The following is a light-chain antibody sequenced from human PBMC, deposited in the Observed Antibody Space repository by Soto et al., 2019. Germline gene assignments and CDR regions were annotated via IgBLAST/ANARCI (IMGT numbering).Light chain of an antibody. CDR2: GAS. CDR3: QQYHSSPAT. J-gene: IGKJ5*01. CDR1: QSVSSSY. Sequence: DIVLTQSPGTLSLSPGERATLSCRASQSVSSSYLAWYQQKPGQAPRLLIYGASSRATGIPDRFSGSGSGTDFTLTISRLEPEDFAVYYCQQYHSSPATFGQGTRLEIK. V-gene: IGKV3-20*01.